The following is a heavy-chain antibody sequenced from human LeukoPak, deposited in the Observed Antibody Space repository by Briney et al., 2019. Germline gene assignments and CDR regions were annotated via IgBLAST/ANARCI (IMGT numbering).Heavy chain of an antibody. CDR2: IWYDGINK. CDR1: GFTLSTYG. V-gene: IGHV3-33*08. D-gene: IGHD3-3*01. J-gene: IGHJ6*02. Sequence: GGSLRLSCAASGFTLSTYGIHWVRQAPGKGLEWVAVIWYDGINKYYADSVKGRFTISRDTSKNTVYLQMNSLRAEDTAMYYCARAQKFDFWSGYRTYYYYGMDVWGQGTTVTVSS. CDR3: ARAQKFDFWSGYRTYYYYGMDV.